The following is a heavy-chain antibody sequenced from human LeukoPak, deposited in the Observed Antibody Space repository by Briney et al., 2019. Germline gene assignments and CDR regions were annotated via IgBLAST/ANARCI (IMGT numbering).Heavy chain of an antibody. D-gene: IGHD1-26*01. CDR3: ASSGGSGSPKPDY. V-gene: IGHV4-34*01. CDR1: GGSFSGYY. Sequence: SETLSLTCAVYGGSFSGYYWSWIRQPPGKGLEWIGEINHSGSTNYNPSLKSRVTISVDTSKNQFSLKLSSVTAADTAVYYCASSGGSGSPKPDYWGQGTLVTVSS. CDR2: INHSGST. J-gene: IGHJ4*02.